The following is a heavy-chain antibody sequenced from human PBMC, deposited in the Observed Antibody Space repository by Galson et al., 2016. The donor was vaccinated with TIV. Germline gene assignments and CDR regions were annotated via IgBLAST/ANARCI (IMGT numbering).Heavy chain of an antibody. J-gene: IGHJ3*02. V-gene: IGHV3-23*01. CDR3: AKRRNYGGDALES. CDR2: ISGSGGIT. D-gene: IGHD4-23*01. Sequence: SLRLSCAASGFTFNNYAMHWVRQAPGKGLEWVSGISGSGGITYIAESVKGRFAISRDNSKDTLYLQLNSLRAEDTAVYYCAKRRNYGGDALESWGQGTMDTVSS. CDR1: GFTFNNYA.